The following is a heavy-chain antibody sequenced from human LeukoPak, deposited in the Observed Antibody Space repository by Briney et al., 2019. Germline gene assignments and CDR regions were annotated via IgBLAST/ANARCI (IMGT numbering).Heavy chain of an antibody. CDR2: IKSKTDGETT. Sequence: KPGGSLRLSCVDSGFTFTNAWMSWVRQAPGKGLEWIGRIKSKTDGETTNYAEPVRGRFTISRDDSKSAVYLQMNSLKIEGTAVYYCTTDLGTYYHGSQRLIPIDYWGQGTLVTVSS. V-gene: IGHV3-15*01. J-gene: IGHJ4*02. CDR1: GFTFTNAW. CDR3: TTDLGTYYHGSQRLIPIDY. D-gene: IGHD3-10*01.